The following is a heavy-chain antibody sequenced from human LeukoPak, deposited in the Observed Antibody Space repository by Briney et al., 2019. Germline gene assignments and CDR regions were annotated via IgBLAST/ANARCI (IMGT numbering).Heavy chain of an antibody. CDR1: GGTFSSYA. Sequence: GASVTVSCKASGGTFSSYAISWVRQAPGQGREWMGGIIAIFGTANYAQKFQGRVTITAHKSTTTAYMELSSLRSEDTAVYYCARAVTMVRGVIMDYYYGMDVWGKGTTVTVSS. CDR2: IIAIFGTA. J-gene: IGHJ6*04. V-gene: IGHV1-69*06. D-gene: IGHD3-10*01. CDR3: ARAVTMVRGVIMDYYYGMDV.